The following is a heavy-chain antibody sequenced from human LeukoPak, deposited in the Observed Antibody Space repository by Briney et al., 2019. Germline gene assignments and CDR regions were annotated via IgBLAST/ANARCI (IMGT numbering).Heavy chain of an antibody. Sequence: PEGSLRLSCAASGFTVSSNCMNWVRQAPGKGLEWVSVIYSGGKTYYADSVKGRFTISRDNSRNTLYLQMNSLRAEDTAVYYCARDLLPFSSIANGVDVWGQGTTVTVSS. CDR3: ARDLLPFSSIANGVDV. V-gene: IGHV3-66*01. D-gene: IGHD2/OR15-2a*01. CDR2: IYSGGKT. J-gene: IGHJ6*02. CDR1: GFTVSSNC.